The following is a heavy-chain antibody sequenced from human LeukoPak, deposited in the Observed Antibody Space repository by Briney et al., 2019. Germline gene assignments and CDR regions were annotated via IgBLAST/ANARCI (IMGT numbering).Heavy chain of an antibody. CDR1: GGSISSYY. Sequence: SETLSLTCTVSGGSISSYYWSSIRQPPGKGLEWIGYIYYSGSTNYNPSLKSRVTISVDTSKNQFSLKLSSVTAADTAVYYCARHGVDYYDSSGAIDPWGQGTLVTVSS. J-gene: IGHJ5*02. V-gene: IGHV4-59*08. CDR3: ARHGVDYYDSSGAIDP. CDR2: IYYSGST. D-gene: IGHD3-22*01.